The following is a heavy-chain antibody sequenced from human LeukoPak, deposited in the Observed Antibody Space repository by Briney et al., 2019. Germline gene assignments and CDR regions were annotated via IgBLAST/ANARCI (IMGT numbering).Heavy chain of an antibody. Sequence: SETLSLTCTVSGGSISSGGYYWSWIRQHPGKGLEWIWYIYYSGSTYYNPSLKSRVTISVDTSKNQFSLKLSSVTAADTAVYHCARSPYYYDSSGYYPTDAFDIWGQGTMVTVSS. CDR1: GGSISSGGYY. V-gene: IGHV4-31*03. D-gene: IGHD3-22*01. J-gene: IGHJ3*02. CDR2: IYYSGST. CDR3: ARSPYYYDSSGYYPTDAFDI.